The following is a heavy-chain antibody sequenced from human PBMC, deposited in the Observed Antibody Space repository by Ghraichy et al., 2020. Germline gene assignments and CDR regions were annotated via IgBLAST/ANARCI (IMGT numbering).Heavy chain of an antibody. V-gene: IGHV3-48*03. Sequence: GGSLRLSCAASGFTFSSYEMNWVRQAPGKGLEWVSYIDSSGDTIYYADSVKGRFTISRDSAKKSLYLQMNRLRAEDTAVYYCARFGRDYYDTSGPITYGMDVWGQGTTVTVSS. J-gene: IGHJ6*02. D-gene: IGHD3-22*01. CDR3: ARFGRDYYDTSGPITYGMDV. CDR2: IDSSGDTI. CDR1: GFTFSSYE.